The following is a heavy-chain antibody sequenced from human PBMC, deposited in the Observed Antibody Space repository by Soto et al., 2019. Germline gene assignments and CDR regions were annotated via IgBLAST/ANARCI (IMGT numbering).Heavy chain of an antibody. CDR1: GGSISSGGYY. D-gene: IGHD4-17*01. CDR2: IYYSGST. Sequence: TLSLTCTVSGGSISSGGYYWSWIRQHPGKGLEWIGYIYYSGSTYYNPSLKSRVTISVDTSKNQFSLKLSSVAAADTAVYYCARDLNDYGSAFDIWGQGTMVTVSS. CDR3: ARDLNDYGSAFDI. V-gene: IGHV4-31*03. J-gene: IGHJ3*02.